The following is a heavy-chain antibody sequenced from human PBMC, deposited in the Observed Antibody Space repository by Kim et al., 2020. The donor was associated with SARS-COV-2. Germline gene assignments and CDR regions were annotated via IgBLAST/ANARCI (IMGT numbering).Heavy chain of an antibody. CDR1: GGSISSSSYY. Sequence: SETLSLTCTVSGGSISSSSYYWGWIRQPPGKGLEWIGSIYYSGSTYYNPSLKSRVTISVDTSKNQFSLKLSSVTAADTAVYYCARHWAFTGRDGYNFDYWGQGTLVTVSS. CDR3: ARHWAFTGRDGYNFDY. D-gene: IGHD5-12*01. J-gene: IGHJ4*02. CDR2: IYYSGST. V-gene: IGHV4-39*01.